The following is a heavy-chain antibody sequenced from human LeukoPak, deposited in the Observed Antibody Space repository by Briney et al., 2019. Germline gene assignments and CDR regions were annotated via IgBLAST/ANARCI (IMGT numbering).Heavy chain of an antibody. J-gene: IGHJ5*02. Sequence: ASVKVSCKASGYTFTGYYMHWVRQAPGQGLEWMGWINPNSGGTNYAQKFQGRVTMTRDTSINTAYMELRSLRSDDTAVYSCARDRLRLGSERTNWFDPWGQGTLVTVSS. CDR2: INPNSGGT. CDR1: GYTFTGYY. D-gene: IGHD2-15*01. CDR3: ARDRLRLGSERTNWFDP. V-gene: IGHV1-2*02.